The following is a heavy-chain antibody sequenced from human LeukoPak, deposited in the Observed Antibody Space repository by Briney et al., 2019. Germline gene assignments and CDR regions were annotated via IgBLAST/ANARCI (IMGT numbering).Heavy chain of an antibody. D-gene: IGHD3-10*01. J-gene: IGHJ4*02. CDR2: MNPNSGNT. Sequence: ASVKVSCKASGYTFTSYDINWVRQATGQGLEWMGWMNPNSGNTGYAQKFQGRVTMTRNTSISTAYMELSSLRSEDTAVYYCAKVGRLLWFGDLLDHFNYWGQGTLVTVSS. CDR3: AKVGRLLWFGDLLDHFNY. V-gene: IGHV1-8*01. CDR1: GYTFTSYD.